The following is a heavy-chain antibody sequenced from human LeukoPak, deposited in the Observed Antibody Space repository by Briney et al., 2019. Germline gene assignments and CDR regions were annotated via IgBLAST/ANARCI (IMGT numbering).Heavy chain of an antibody. J-gene: IGHJ4*02. Sequence: GGSLRLSCAASGFTFSNYGMNWVRQAPGKGLEWVALITYDGYYKYYSDSVKGRFTISSDTSKNTLYLQMNSLRAEVTAVYYYARDRSLVVGASLMGYWGQGTPVTVSS. CDR3: ARDRSLVVGASLMGY. D-gene: IGHD2-8*02. CDR1: GFTFSNYG. CDR2: ITYDGYYK. V-gene: IGHV3-30*03.